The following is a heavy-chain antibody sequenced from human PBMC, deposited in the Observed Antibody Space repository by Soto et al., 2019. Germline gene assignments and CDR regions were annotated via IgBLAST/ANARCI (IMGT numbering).Heavy chain of an antibody. CDR3: ARAANRYFDS. Sequence: QVQLVQSGAEVKKPGSSVNVSCKASGGTFNTFAISWVRQAPGQGLEYLGGIVPILGPAFYAQSFQGRVTITADKSTTTAYLELPSLSSEDTAVYYCARAANRYFDSWGPGTQVTVSS. J-gene: IGHJ4*02. CDR2: IVPILGPA. V-gene: IGHV1-69*06. CDR1: GGTFNTFA.